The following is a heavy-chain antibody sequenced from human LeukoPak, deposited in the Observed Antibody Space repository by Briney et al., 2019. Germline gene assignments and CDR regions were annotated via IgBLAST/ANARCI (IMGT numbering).Heavy chain of an antibody. V-gene: IGHV3-21*01. CDR1: GFTFSSYS. D-gene: IGHD6-6*01. J-gene: IGHJ4*02. CDR2: ISSSSSYI. Sequence: KPGGSLRLSCAASGFTFSSYSMNWVRQAPGKGLGWVSSISSSSSYIYYADSVKGRFTISRDNAKNSLYLQMNSLRAEDTAVYYCARGIAARPGYWGQGTLVTVSS. CDR3: ARGIAARPGY.